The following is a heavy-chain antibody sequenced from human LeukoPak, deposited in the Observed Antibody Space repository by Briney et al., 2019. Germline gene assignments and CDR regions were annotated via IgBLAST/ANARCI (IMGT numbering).Heavy chain of an antibody. Sequence: GGSLTLSCPASGFTFSNAWMSWVRQAPGKGLEWIGHIKRKTNGGTADYAAPVKGRFTISRDDSKNTLYLQINTLKTEDTAVYYCTTDFPDYFHSWGQGTLVTVSS. CDR2: IKRKTNGGTA. J-gene: IGHJ4*02. CDR1: GFTFSNAW. CDR3: TTDFPDYFHS. V-gene: IGHV3-15*01.